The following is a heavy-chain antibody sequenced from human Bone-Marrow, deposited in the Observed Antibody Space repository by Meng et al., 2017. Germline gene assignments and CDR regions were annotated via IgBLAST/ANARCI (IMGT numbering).Heavy chain of an antibody. J-gene: IGHJ4*02. CDR2: IYHSGST. CDR1: GGSISSGGYY. Sequence: QVQLQESGPGLVKPSQTLSLTCPVSGGSISSGGYYWSWISQHPGKGLEWIGYIYHSGSTYYNPSLKSRVTISVDTSKNQFSLKLSSVTAADTAVYYCARDRNDYGSHYFDYWGQGTLVTVSS. V-gene: IGHV4-31*03. D-gene: IGHD4-17*01. CDR3: ARDRNDYGSHYFDY.